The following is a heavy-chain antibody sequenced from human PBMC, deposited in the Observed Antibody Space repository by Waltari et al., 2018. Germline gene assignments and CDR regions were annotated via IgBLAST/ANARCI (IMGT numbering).Heavy chain of an antibody. CDR2: ISSSSSYI. J-gene: IGHJ6*03. D-gene: IGHD2-15*01. V-gene: IGHV3-21*01. Sequence: EVQLVESGGGLVKPGGSLRLSCAASGFTFSSYSMNWVRQAPGKGLEWVSSISSSSSYIYYADSVKGRFTISRDNAKNSLYLQMNSLRAEDTAVYYCARWTPPPYYYYYMDVWGKGTTVTVSS. CDR3: ARWTPPPYYYYYMDV. CDR1: GFTFSSYS.